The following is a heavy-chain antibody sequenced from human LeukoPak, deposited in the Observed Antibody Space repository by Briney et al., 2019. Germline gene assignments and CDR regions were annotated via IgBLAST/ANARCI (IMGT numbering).Heavy chain of an antibody. Sequence: LPGGSLRLSCAASGFTVSSNYMSWVRQAPGKGLVWVSVIYSGGSTYYADSVKGRFTISRDNSKNTLYLQMNSLRAEDTAVYYCARGKVQVPYYYYYMDVWGKGTTVTVSS. CDR1: GFTVSSNY. D-gene: IGHD3-10*01. CDR2: IYSGGST. J-gene: IGHJ6*03. CDR3: ARGKVQVPYYYYYMDV. V-gene: IGHV3-53*01.